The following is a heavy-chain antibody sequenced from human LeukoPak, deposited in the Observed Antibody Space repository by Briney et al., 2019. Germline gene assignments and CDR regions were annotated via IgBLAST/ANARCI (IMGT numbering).Heavy chain of an antibody. D-gene: IGHD2-2*01. CDR2: ISSSGSTI. CDR3: ARDPWGYQLLSGLFDP. J-gene: IGHJ5*02. CDR1: GFTFSSYE. V-gene: IGHV3-48*03. Sequence: GGSLRLSCAASGFTFSSYEMNWVRQAPGEGLEWVSYISSSGSTIYYADSVKGRFTISRDNAKSSLYLQMNSLRAEDTAVYYCARDPWGYQLLSGLFDPWGQGTLVTVSS.